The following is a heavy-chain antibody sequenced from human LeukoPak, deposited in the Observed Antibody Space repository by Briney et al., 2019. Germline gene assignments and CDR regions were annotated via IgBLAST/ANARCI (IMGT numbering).Heavy chain of an antibody. CDR1: GFTFSTYW. CDR2: IESDGSST. CDR3: ARDPSAVAGFFDY. V-gene: IGHV3-74*01. J-gene: IGHJ4*02. D-gene: IGHD6-19*01. Sequence: PGGPLRLSCAASGFTFSTYWMHWVRQAPGKGLVWVSRIESDGSSTSYADSVKGRFTISRDNAKNTLYLQMNSLRAEDTAVYYCARDPSAVAGFFDYWGQGTLVTVSS.